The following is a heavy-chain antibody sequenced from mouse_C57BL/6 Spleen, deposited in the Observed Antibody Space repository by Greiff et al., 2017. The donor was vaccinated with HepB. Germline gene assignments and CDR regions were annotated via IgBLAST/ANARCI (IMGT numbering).Heavy chain of an antibody. CDR2: IYPGSGST. CDR1: GYTFTSYW. Sequence: VKLQQPGAELVKPGASVKMSCKASGYTFTSYWITWVKQRPGQGLEWIGDIYPGSGSTNYNEKFKSKATLTVDTSSSTAYMQLSSLTSEDSAVYYCARTVTTVVYFDYWGQGTTLTVSS. CDR3: ARTVTTVVYFDY. D-gene: IGHD1-1*01. V-gene: IGHV1-55*01. J-gene: IGHJ2*01.